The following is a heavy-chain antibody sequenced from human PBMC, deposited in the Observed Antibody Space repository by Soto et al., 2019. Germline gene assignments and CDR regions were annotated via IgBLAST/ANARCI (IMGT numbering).Heavy chain of an antibody. V-gene: IGHV4-59*01. Sequence: SETLSLTCTVSGGSISSYYWSWIRQPPGKGLEWIGYIYYSGSTNYNPSLKSRVTISVDTSKNQFSLKLSSVTAADTAVYYCARDPGHYYDSSGYYAGDYYYYYYGMDVWGQGTTVTVSS. J-gene: IGHJ6*02. CDR3: ARDPGHYYDSSGYYAGDYYYYYYGMDV. CDR1: GGSISSYY. CDR2: IYYSGST. D-gene: IGHD3-22*01.